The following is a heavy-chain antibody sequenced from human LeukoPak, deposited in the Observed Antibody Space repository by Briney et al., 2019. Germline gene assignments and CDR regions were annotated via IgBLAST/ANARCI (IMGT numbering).Heavy chain of an antibody. CDR2: ISSSGSTK. Sequence: PGGSLRLSCAASGFTFSSYWMHWVRQAPGKGLEWVSYISSSGSTKYYADSVKGRFTMSRNNANNSLYLQMNSLRAEDTAVYYCARDVGFGGYSRGIFDYWGQGTLVTVSS. V-gene: IGHV3-48*04. CDR3: ARDVGFGGYSRGIFDY. CDR1: GFTFSSYW. D-gene: IGHD3-10*01. J-gene: IGHJ4*02.